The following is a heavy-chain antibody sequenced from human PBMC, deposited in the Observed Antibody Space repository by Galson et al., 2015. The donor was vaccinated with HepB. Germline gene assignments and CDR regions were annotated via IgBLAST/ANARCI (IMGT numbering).Heavy chain of an antibody. CDR1: GFTFSSYA. Sequence: SLRLSCAASGFTFSSYALHWVRQAPGKGLEWVGVISYDGTNKYYADSVKGRFTISRDNSRDTLYLQMNSLIVEDTAVYFCASDDDRSAYYAGYWGQGTLVTVSS. CDR3: ASDDDRSAYYAGY. D-gene: IGHD3-22*01. V-gene: IGHV3-30-3*01. J-gene: IGHJ4*02. CDR2: ISYDGTNK.